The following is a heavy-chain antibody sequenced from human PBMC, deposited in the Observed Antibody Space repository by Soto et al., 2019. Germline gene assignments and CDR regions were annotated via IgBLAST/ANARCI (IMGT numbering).Heavy chain of an antibody. CDR3: ANHITIFGVVISYYFDY. CDR2: ISGSGGST. V-gene: IGHV3-23*01. Sequence: GGSLRLSCAASGFTFSSYAMSWVRQAPGKGLEWVSAISGSGGSTYYADSVKGRFTISRDNSKNTLYLQMNSLRAEDTAVYYCANHITIFGVVISYYFDYWGQGTLVTVSS. CDR1: GFTFSSYA. J-gene: IGHJ4*02. D-gene: IGHD3-3*01.